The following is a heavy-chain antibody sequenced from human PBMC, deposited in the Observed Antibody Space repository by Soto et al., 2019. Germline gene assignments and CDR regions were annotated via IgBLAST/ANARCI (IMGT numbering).Heavy chain of an antibody. V-gene: IGHV1-18*01. Sequence: QVQLVQSGAEVKKPGASVKVSCKASGYTFTSYGISWVRQAPGQGLEWMGWISAYNGNTNYAQKLQGRVTMTTDTSTRPAYMELRSRRTDDTAGYYCARVVSNNWFDPWVQGTLVIVSS. D-gene: IGHD1-26*01. CDR3: ARVVSNNWFDP. J-gene: IGHJ5*02. CDR1: GYTFTSYG. CDR2: ISAYNGNT.